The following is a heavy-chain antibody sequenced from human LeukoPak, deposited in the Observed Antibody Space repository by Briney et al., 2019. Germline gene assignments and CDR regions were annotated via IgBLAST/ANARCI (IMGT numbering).Heavy chain of an antibody. CDR2: IKQDGSEK. D-gene: IGHD6-19*01. Sequence: GGSLRLSCAASGFTFSTYWMNWVRQAPGKGLEWVANIKQDGSEKYYVDSVKGRFTISRDNAKNSLYLQMNSLRAEDTAVYYCAKGGPGGWPFYYFDYWGQGTLVTVSS. J-gene: IGHJ4*02. V-gene: IGHV3-7*01. CDR1: GFTFSTYW. CDR3: AKGGPGGWPFYYFDY.